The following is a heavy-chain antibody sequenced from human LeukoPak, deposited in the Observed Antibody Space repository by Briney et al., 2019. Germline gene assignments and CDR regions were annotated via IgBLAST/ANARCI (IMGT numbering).Heavy chain of an antibody. CDR3: ARGFLRSSGYY. D-gene: IGHD3-22*01. V-gene: IGHV3-53*01. Sequence: PGGSLRLSCAASGFTVSNNYMSWVRQAPGKGLEWVSVIYSGGSIYYADSVKGRFTISRDNSKTTLYLQMNSLRVEDTAVYYCARGFLRSSGYYWGQGTLVTVSS. J-gene: IGHJ4*02. CDR1: GFTVSNNY. CDR2: IYSGGSI.